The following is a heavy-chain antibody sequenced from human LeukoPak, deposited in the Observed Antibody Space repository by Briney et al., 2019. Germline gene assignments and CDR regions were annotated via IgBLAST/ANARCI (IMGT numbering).Heavy chain of an antibody. CDR1: GYSISSGYY. D-gene: IGHD3-16*02. J-gene: IGHJ4*02. V-gene: IGHV4-38-2*02. CDR2: IYHSGST. CDR3: ARDPTNYRLGFDY. Sequence: SETLSLTCTVSGYSISSGYYWGWIRQPPGKGLEWIGSIYHSGSTYYNPSLKSRVTISVDTSKNQFSLKLSSVTAADTAVYYCARDPTNYRLGFDYWGRGTLVTVSS.